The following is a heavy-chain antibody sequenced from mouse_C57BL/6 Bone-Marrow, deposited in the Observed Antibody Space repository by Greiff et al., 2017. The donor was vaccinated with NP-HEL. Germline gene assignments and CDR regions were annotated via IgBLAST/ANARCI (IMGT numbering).Heavy chain of an antibody. CDR1: GYTFTDYE. D-gene: IGHD2-3*01. V-gene: IGHV1-15*01. CDR2: IDPETGGT. CDR3: TRGGYFPFAY. Sequence: QVQLQQSGAELVRPGASVTLSCKASGYTFTDYEMHWVKQTPLHGLEWIGAIDPETGGTAYNQKFKGKAILTADKSSSTAYMELRSLTSEDSAVYYCTRGGYFPFAYWGQGTLVTVSA. J-gene: IGHJ3*01.